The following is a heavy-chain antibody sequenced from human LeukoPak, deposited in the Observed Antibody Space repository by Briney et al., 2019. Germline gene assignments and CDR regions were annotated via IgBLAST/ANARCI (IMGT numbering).Heavy chain of an antibody. J-gene: IGHJ4*02. CDR2: IRSKANSYAT. D-gene: IGHD6-19*01. Sequence: PGGSLRLSCAASGFTFSGSAMHWVRQASGKGLEWVGRIRSKANSYATAYAASVKGRFTISRDDSKNTAYLQMNSLKTEDTAVYYCTTGAVADNFWGQGTLVTVSS. CDR1: GFTFSGSA. V-gene: IGHV3-73*01. CDR3: TTGAVADNF.